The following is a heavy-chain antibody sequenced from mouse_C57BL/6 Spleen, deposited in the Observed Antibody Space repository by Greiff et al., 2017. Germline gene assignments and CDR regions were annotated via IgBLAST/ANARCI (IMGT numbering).Heavy chain of an antibody. D-gene: IGHD2-5*01. CDR1: GFTFSSYA. CDR2: ISDGGSYT. Sequence: EVQRVESGGGLVKPGGSLKLSCAASGFTFSSYAMSWVRQTPEKRLEWVATISDGGSYTYYPDNVKGRFTISRDNAKNNLYLQMSHLKSEDTAMYYCAREDSNWYFDVWGTGTTVTVSS. V-gene: IGHV5-4*01. J-gene: IGHJ1*03. CDR3: AREDSNWYFDV.